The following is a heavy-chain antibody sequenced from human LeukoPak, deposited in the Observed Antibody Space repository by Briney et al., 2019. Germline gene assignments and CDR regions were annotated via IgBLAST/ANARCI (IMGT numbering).Heavy chain of an antibody. Sequence: SETLSLTCAVYGGSFSGYYWSWIRQPPGKGLEWIGEINHSGSTNYNPSLKSRVTISVDRSKNQFSLKLSSVTAADTAVYYCARDLGVTHDAFDIWGQGTMVTVSS. D-gene: IGHD3-10*01. CDR1: GGSFSGYY. CDR2: INHSGST. CDR3: ARDLGVTHDAFDI. V-gene: IGHV4-34*01. J-gene: IGHJ3*02.